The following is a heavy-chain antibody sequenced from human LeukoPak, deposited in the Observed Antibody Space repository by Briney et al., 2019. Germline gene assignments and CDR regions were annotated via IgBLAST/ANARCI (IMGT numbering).Heavy chain of an antibody. J-gene: IGHJ4*02. D-gene: IGHD4-11*01. CDR2: IIPLFGRA. Sequence: SVKVSCKASGGTFRNYAISWVRQAPGQGLEWMAGIIPLFGRAEYAQRFQGRVTITADESTSTAYLELSILRSEDTAVYYCASPKEDSDYYFDYWGQGTLVTVSS. CDR3: ASPKEDSDYYFDY. V-gene: IGHV1-69*01. CDR1: GGTFRNYA.